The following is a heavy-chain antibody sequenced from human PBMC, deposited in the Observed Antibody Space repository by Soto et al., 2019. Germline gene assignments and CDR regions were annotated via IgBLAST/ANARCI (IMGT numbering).Heavy chain of an antibody. CDR1: GFTFSSHS. V-gene: IGHV3-23*01. D-gene: IGHD1-1*01. CDR2: ISAGDAST. Sequence: EVQLLESGGGLVQPGGSLRLSCAASGFTFSSHSMGWVRQPPGKGLEWVATISAGDASTYYSDSVKGRFTISRDDSKNTLNLRMDSLRAEDAALYYCTKGQPRRLVDGWGQGTLVTVSS. J-gene: IGHJ4*02. CDR3: TKGQPRRLVDG.